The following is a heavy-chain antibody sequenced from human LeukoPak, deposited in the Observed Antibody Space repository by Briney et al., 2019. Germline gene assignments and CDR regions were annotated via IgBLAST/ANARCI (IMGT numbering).Heavy chain of an antibody. D-gene: IGHD3-3*01. CDR1: GGSISSGSYY. CDR3: ARDSTIFGVPDAFDI. V-gene: IGHV4-61*02. J-gene: IGHJ3*02. Sequence: PSETLSLTCTVSGGSISSGSYYWSWIRQPAGKGLGWIGRIYTSGSTNYNPSLKSRVTISVDTSKNQFSLKLSSVTAADTAVYYCARDSTIFGVPDAFDIWGQGTMVTVSS. CDR2: IYTSGST.